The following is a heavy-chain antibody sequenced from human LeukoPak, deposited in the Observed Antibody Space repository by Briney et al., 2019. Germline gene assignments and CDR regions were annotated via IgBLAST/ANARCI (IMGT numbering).Heavy chain of an antibody. CDR1: GYSFTSYW. D-gene: IGHD3-10*01. Sequence: GESLKISCTTSGYSFTSYWIAWVRQMPGKGLEYVGIIYPGDSDTRYSPAFQGQVTLSVDKSIITAHLQWNSLRASDTAMYYCVTSYYYGLGTHNDAFDIWGQGTLVTVSS. CDR2: IYPGDSDT. V-gene: IGHV5-51*01. J-gene: IGHJ3*02. CDR3: VTSYYYGLGTHNDAFDI.